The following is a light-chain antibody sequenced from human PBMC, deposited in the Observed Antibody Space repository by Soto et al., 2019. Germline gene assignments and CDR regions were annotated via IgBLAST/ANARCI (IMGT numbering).Light chain of an antibody. CDR1: SGYSTYA. Sequence: QAVVTQSPSASASLGASVKLTCTLSSGYSTYAIAWHQQQSEKGPRFLMKINYDGTHSKGDGFFDRFSGSSSGAERPLTISSLQSDDDADYYCQSLGTGIQVFGGGTKLTVI. J-gene: IGLJ3*02. CDR3: QSLGTGIQV. V-gene: IGLV4-69*01. CDR2: INYDGTH.